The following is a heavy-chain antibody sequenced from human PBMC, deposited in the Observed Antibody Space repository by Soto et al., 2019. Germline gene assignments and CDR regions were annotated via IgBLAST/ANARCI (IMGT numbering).Heavy chain of an antibody. D-gene: IGHD3-3*01. CDR2: IYYSGST. CDR3: ARPITIFGVVTQPNWFDP. V-gene: IGHV4-39*01. J-gene: IGHJ5*02. CDR1: GGSISSSSYY. Sequence: SETLSLTCTVSGGSISSSSYYWGWIRQPPGKGLEWIGSIYYSGSTYYNPSLKSRVTISVDTSKNQFSLKLSSVTAADTAVYYCARPITIFGVVTQPNWFDPWGQGTLVTVSS.